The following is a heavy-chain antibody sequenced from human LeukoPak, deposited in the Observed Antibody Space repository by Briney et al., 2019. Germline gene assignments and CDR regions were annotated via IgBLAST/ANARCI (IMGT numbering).Heavy chain of an antibody. Sequence: GGSLRLSCAASGSTFGNYYMSWVRQAPGKGLEWVAVIWYDGSNKYYADSVKGRFTISRDNSKNTLYLQMNSLRAEDTAVYYCARDGQWLAIDAFDIWGQGTMVTVSS. J-gene: IGHJ3*02. CDR3: ARDGQWLAIDAFDI. D-gene: IGHD6-19*01. CDR1: GSTFGNYY. CDR2: IWYDGSNK. V-gene: IGHV3-33*08.